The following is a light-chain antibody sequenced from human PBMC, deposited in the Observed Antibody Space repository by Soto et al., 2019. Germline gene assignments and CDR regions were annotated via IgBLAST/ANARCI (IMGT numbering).Light chain of an antibody. CDR1: QTIVSF. CDR3: QQYNSYSIT. Sequence: DIQMTQSPSSLSASVGDRLTIPCRASQTIVSFFSCYQVKPGKAPKLLIYDASSLERGVPSRFSGSGGGTEFTLTISSLQHDDFATYYCQQYNSYSITFGQGTRLEIK. V-gene: IGKV1-5*01. J-gene: IGKJ5*01. CDR2: DAS.